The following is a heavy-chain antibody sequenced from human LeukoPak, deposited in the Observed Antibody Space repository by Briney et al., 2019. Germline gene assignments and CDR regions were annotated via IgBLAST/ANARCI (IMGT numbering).Heavy chain of an antibody. Sequence: GGSLRLSCAASGFTFSSYAMTWVRQAPGKGLEWVSSISGTGGATSYADFVRGRFTISRDNSKATLYLHMNSLRAEDTAVYYCAKLAGVAVAARNYYMDVWGKGTTVTVSS. J-gene: IGHJ6*03. CDR3: AKLAGVAVAARNYYMDV. CDR2: ISGTGGAT. CDR1: GFTFSSYA. V-gene: IGHV3-23*01. D-gene: IGHD6-19*01.